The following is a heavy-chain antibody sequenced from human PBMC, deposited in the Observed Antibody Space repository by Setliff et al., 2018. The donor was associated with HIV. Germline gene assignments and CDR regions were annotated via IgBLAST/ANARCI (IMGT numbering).Heavy chain of an antibody. V-gene: IGHV4-38-2*01. D-gene: IGHD1-26*01. J-gene: IGHJ4*01. CDR2: IHHSGTT. CDR1: GYSIRSGYY. Sequence: SETLSLTCAVSGYSIRSGYYWAWIRQSPGKGLDWIGSIHHSGTTYYNPSLKSRVTISVDTTTNQVSLQVNSVTAVDTAVSYCARVSHRVVGTTTLLYHFDYWGLGTLVTVSS. CDR3: ARVSHRVVGTTTLLYHFDY.